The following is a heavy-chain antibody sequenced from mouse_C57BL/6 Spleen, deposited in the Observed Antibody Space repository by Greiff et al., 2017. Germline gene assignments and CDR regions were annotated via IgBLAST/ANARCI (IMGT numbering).Heavy chain of an antibody. CDR1: GYTFTDYE. CDR2: IDPETGGT. CDR3: TRSRYGSSYGYFDY. V-gene: IGHV1-15*01. Sequence: QVQLQHSGAELVRPGASVTLSCKASGYTFTDYEMHWVKQTPVHGLEWIGAIDPETGGTAYNQKFKGKAILTSDKSSSTAYMELRSLTSEDSAVYYCTRSRYGSSYGYFDYWGQGTTLTVSS. J-gene: IGHJ2*01. D-gene: IGHD1-1*01.